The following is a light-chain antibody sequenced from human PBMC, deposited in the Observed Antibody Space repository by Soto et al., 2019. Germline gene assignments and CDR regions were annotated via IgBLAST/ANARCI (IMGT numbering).Light chain of an antibody. V-gene: IGKV3-20*01. Sequence: DIVLTQSPGTLSLSPGERATLSCRAIQSVSSSYLAWYQQRPGQAPRLLISGASTRATGIAARFSGSGSGREFTLTISSLQSEDSALYFCQQYGDAPPGTFGQGTRLEIK. CDR1: QSVSSSY. CDR3: QQYGDAPPGT. J-gene: IGKJ5*01. CDR2: GAS.